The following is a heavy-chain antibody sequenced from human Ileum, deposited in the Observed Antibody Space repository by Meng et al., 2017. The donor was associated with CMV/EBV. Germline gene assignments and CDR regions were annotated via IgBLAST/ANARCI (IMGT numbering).Heavy chain of an antibody. Sequence: ASVKVSCKASGYTFTSYDINWVRQATGQGLEWMGWMKPNSGNTGYAQKFQGRVTMARNTSISTAYMELSSLRSEDTAVYYCAGTHYYYYGMDVWGQGTTVTVSS. V-gene: IGHV1-8*01. CDR3: AGTHYYYYGMDV. J-gene: IGHJ6*02. CDR1: GYTFTSYD. CDR2: MKPNSGNT.